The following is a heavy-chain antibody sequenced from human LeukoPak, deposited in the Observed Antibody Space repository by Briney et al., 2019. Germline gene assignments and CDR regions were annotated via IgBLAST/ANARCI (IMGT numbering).Heavy chain of an antibody. CDR3: ARHVESYHPGFDY. D-gene: IGHD1-26*01. CDR1: GGSISSYY. CDR2: IYYSGST. Sequence: PSETLSLTCTVSGGSISSYYWSWIRQPPGKGLEWIGYIYYSGSTNYNPSLKSRVTISVDTSKNQFSLKLSSVTAADTAVYYCARHVESYHPGFDYWGQGTLVTVSS. J-gene: IGHJ4*02. V-gene: IGHV4-59*08.